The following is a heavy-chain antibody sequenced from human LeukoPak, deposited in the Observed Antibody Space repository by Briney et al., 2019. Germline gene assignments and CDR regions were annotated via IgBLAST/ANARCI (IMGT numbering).Heavy chain of an antibody. CDR3: ARGPDYYDSSGYYGDTFDI. V-gene: IGHV4-59*01. J-gene: IGHJ3*02. D-gene: IGHD3-22*01. CDR1: GGSISSYY. Sequence: SETLSLTCTVSGGSISSYYWSWIRQPPGKGLEWIGYIYYSGSTNYNPSLKSRVTISVDTSKNQFSLKLSSVTAADTDVYYCARGPDYYDSSGYYGDTFDIWGQGTMVTVSS. CDR2: IYYSGST.